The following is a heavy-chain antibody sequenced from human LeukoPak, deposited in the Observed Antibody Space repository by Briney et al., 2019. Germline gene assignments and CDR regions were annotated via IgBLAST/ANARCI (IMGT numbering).Heavy chain of an antibody. Sequence: SETLSLTCTVSGGSISSYYWSWIRQPPGKGLEWIGEINHSGSTNYNPSLKSRVTISVDTSKNQFSLKLSSVTAADTAVYYCARGWGNYYFDYWGQGTLVTVSS. J-gene: IGHJ4*02. CDR2: INHSGST. CDR1: GGSISSYY. CDR3: ARGWGNYYFDY. D-gene: IGHD3-16*01. V-gene: IGHV4-34*01.